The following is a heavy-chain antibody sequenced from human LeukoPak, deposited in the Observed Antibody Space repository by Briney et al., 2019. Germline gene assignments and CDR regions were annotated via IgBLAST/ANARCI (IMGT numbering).Heavy chain of an antibody. Sequence: PSETLSLTCTVSGGSISSGSYYWSWIRQPAGKGLEWIGRIYTSGSTNYNPSLKSRVTISVDTSKNQFSLKLSSVTAADTAVYYCARDGSAARYYYYMDVWGKGTTVTVSS. CDR3: ARDGSAARYYYYMDV. V-gene: IGHV4-61*02. CDR1: GGSISSGSYY. D-gene: IGHD6-6*01. J-gene: IGHJ6*03. CDR2: IYTSGST.